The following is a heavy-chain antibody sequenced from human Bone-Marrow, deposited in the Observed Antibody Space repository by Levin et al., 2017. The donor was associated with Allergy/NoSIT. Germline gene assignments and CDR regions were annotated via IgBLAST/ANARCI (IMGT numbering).Heavy chain of an antibody. J-gene: IGHJ2*01. CDR1: GFTFSSYA. V-gene: IGHV3-30-3*01. Sequence: PGGSLRLSCAASGFTFSSYAMHWVRQAPGKGLEWVAVISYDGSNKYYADSVKGRFTISRDNSKNTLYLQMNSLRAEDTAVYYCARRARGKVYWYFDLWGRGTLVTVSS. D-gene: IGHD3-10*01. CDR3: ARRARGKVYWYFDL. CDR2: ISYDGSNK.